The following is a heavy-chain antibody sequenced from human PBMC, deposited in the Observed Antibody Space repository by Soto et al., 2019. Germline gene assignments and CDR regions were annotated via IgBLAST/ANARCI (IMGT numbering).Heavy chain of an antibody. CDR2: ISKSDYT. J-gene: IGHJ4*02. CDR1: GFAFSNYG. D-gene: IGHD2-2*01. CDR3: AREDSIIIPAVSDF. Sequence: PGGSLRLSCTVSGFAFSNYGINWVRQAPGKGLEWVPSISKSDYTYYSDSVKGRFAISRDNAKSSVSLQMNTLRVEDTAVYYCAREDSIIIPAVSDFWGQGTLVTVSS. V-gene: IGHV3-21*01.